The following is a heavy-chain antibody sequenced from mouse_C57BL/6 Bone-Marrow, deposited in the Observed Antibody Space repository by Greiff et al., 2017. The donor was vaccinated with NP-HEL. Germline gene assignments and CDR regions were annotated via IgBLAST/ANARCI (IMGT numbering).Heavy chain of an antibody. J-gene: IGHJ3*01. CDR1: GYTFTSYT. Sequence: VKLLESGAELARPGASVKMSCKASGYTFTSYTMHWVKQRPGQGLEWIGYINPSSGYTKYNQKFKDKATLTADKSSSTAYMQLSSLTSEDSAVYYCAREFFAYWGQGTLVTVSA. CDR3: AREFFAY. CDR2: INPSSGYT. V-gene: IGHV1-4*01.